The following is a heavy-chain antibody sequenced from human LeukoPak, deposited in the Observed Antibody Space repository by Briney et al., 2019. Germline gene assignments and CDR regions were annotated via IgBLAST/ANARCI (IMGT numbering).Heavy chain of an antibody. Sequence: SETLSLTCAVYGGSFSGYYWSWIRQPPGKGLEWIGEINHSGSTNYNPSLKSRVTISVDTSKNQFSLNLSSVTAADTAVYYCARNEGRLVVPADMGGGLDYWGQGTLVTVS. V-gene: IGHV4-34*01. J-gene: IGHJ4*02. CDR1: GGSFSGYY. CDR2: INHSGST. D-gene: IGHD2-2*01. CDR3: ARNEGRLVVPADMGGGLDY.